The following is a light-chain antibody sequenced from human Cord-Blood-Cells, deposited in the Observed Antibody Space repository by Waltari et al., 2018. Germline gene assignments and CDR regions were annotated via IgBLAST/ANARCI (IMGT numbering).Light chain of an antibody. V-gene: IGLV3-19*01. CDR3: NSRDSSGNHDV. Sequence: SSELTQDPAFSVALGQTVRITCQGDSLRSYYASWYQQTPGQAPVVVIYGKNNRPSGIPDRFSGSSSGNTASLTITGAQAEDEADYYCNSRDSSGNHDVFGTGTKVTVL. J-gene: IGLJ1*01. CDR1: SLRSYY. CDR2: GKN.